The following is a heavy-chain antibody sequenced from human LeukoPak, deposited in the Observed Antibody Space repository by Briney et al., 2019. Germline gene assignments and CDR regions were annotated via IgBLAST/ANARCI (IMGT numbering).Heavy chain of an antibody. CDR1: GFTFSSYG. CDR2: IRYDGSNK. CDR3: ARDRHSSVDY. D-gene: IGHD3-22*01. J-gene: IGHJ4*02. Sequence: GGSLRLSCAASGFTFSSYGMHWVRQAPGKGLEWVTFIRYDGSNKNYADSVKGRFTISRDNSQNTLYLQMNSLRAEDTAVYYCARDRHSSVDYWGQGTLVTVSS. V-gene: IGHV3-30*02.